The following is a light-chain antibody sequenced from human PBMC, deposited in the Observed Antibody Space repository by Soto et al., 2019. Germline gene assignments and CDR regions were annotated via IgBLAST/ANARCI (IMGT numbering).Light chain of an antibody. V-gene: IGLV1-40*01. Sequence: QSVLTQPPSVSGAPGQRVTISCTGSSSNIGAGYDVHWYQQFPGTAPKLLIYGNFNRPSGVPDRLSGSKSGTSASLAITGLQAEDEADYYCQSYDSSLSAFYVFGTGTKLTVL. J-gene: IGLJ1*01. CDR1: SSNIGAGYD. CDR2: GNF. CDR3: QSYDSSLSAFYV.